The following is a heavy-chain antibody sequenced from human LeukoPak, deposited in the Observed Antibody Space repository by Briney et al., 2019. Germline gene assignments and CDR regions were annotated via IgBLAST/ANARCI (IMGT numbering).Heavy chain of an antibody. Sequence: SETLSLTCTVSGGSMNSETHYWSWIRQPAGQGLEWTGRVYNTGSAHYNPSLKRRVTISVDTSKNQFSLNLRSATAADTAVYFCARDTGTIPGAIWGNWFDPWGQGILVTVSS. CDR1: GGSMNSETHY. CDR2: VYNTGSA. J-gene: IGHJ5*02. CDR3: ARDTGTIPGAIWGNWFDP. V-gene: IGHV4-61*02. D-gene: IGHD4-17*01.